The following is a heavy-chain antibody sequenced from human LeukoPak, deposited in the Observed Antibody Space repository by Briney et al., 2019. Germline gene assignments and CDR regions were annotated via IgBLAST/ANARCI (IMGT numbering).Heavy chain of an antibody. V-gene: IGHV4-59*01. J-gene: IGHJ3*02. CDR3: ARDTQLWFGGSRDAFDI. CDR1: GGSISSYY. D-gene: IGHD5-18*01. Sequence: SETLSLTCTVSGGSISSYYWSWIRQPPGKGLEWIGYIYYSGSTNYNPSLKGRVTISVDTSKNQFSLKLSSVTAADTAGYYCARDTQLWFGGSRDAFDIWGQGTMVTVSS. CDR2: IYYSGST.